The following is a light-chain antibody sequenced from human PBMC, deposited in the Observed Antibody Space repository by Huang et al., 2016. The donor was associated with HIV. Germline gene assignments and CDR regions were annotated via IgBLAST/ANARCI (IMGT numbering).Light chain of an antibody. J-gene: IGKJ1*01. CDR3: QQYGSSPRT. CDR2: AAS. V-gene: IGKV3-20*01. Sequence: EIVLPQSPGTLSLSPGERATLSCRASQSVSSNYLAWYQQKHGQAPRLLIYAASSRATNIPDRFSGSGSGTDFTLTISSLEPDDFAVYYCQQYGSSPRTFGQGTKVEIK. CDR1: QSVSSNY.